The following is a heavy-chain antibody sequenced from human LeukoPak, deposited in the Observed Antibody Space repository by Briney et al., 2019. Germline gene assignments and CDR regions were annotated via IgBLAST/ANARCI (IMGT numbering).Heavy chain of an antibody. Sequence: PSETLSLTCTVSGGTISSYYWNWIRQPPGKGLEWIGYIHYSGSTKYNPSLKSRVTISVDTSKNQFSLKLSSVTAADTAVCYCARRNVYSSSWDYFDYWGQGTLVTVSS. D-gene: IGHD6-13*01. J-gene: IGHJ4*02. CDR1: GGTISSYY. CDR3: ARRNVYSSSWDYFDY. V-gene: IGHV4-59*08. CDR2: IHYSGST.